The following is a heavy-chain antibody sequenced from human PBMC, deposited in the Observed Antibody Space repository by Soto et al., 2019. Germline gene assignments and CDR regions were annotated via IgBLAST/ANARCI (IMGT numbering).Heavy chain of an antibody. CDR2: IKEDGSDM. Sequence: EVQLVESGGGLVQPGGSLRLSCAASGFTFSSYWMSWVRQAPGKGLEWVANIKEDGSDMHYVDSVKGRFTISRDNAKNSLYLQMNSLRAEDTAVYYCATEVWVYYDFWSGYSDYWGQGTLVTVSS. J-gene: IGHJ4*02. CDR1: GFTFSSYW. V-gene: IGHV3-7*01. D-gene: IGHD3-3*01. CDR3: ATEVWVYYDFWSGYSDY.